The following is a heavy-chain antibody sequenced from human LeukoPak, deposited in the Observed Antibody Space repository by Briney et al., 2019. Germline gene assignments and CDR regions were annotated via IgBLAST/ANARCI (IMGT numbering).Heavy chain of an antibody. V-gene: IGHV1-2*02. D-gene: IGHD6-13*01. CDR2: INPNSGGT. CDR3: ARVWGIAAAGTGRWFDP. CDR1: GYTFTGYY. J-gene: IGHJ5*02. Sequence: ASVKVSCKASGYTFTGYYMHWVRQAPGQGLEWMGWINPNSGGTNYAQKFQGRVTMTRDTSISTAYMELSRLRSDDTAVYYCARVWGIAAAGTGRWFDPWGQGTLATVSS.